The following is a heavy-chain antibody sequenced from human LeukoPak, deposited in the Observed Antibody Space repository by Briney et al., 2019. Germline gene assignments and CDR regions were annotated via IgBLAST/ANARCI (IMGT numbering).Heavy chain of an antibody. Sequence: GASVKVSCKASGYTFTSYGISWVRQAPGQGLEWMGWISAYNGNTNYAQKLQGRVTMTTDTSTSTAYMELRSLRSDDTAVYYCARDAPTWYSSSRGADYWGQGTLVTVSS. CDR2: ISAYNGNT. CDR1: GYTFTSYG. D-gene: IGHD6-13*01. CDR3: ARDAPTWYSSSRGADY. V-gene: IGHV1-18*01. J-gene: IGHJ4*02.